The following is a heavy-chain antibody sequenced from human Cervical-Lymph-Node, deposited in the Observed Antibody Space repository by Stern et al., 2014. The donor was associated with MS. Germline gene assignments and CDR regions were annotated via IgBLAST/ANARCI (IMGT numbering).Heavy chain of an antibody. CDR1: GYTLSGIA. J-gene: IGHJ6*02. V-gene: IGHV1-24*01. D-gene: IGHD2-21*02. Sequence: QVQLVQSGAEVKKPGASVRVSCKVSGYTLSGIAMHWVRQAPGKGLEWVGGFDPEHGETHYAQKFQGRVIMADERSTDTAYMELRSMRSEDTAVYYCATHRGRVTYYYGMAVWGQGTTVTVSS. CDR2: FDPEHGET. CDR3: ATHRGRVTYYYGMAV.